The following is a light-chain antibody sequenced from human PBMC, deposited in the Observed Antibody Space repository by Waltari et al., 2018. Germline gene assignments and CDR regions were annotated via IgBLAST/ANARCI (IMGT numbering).Light chain of an antibody. J-gene: IGKJ4*01. V-gene: IGKV2-28*01. CDR3: MQARQPPYT. CDR2: MGS. CDR1: QSILPGDGRNF. Sequence: DIVMTQSPLSLPVTPGEPASIPCRSSQSILPGDGRNFLDWYLQKPGQSPQLLIYMGSNRASGVPDRFSGSGSGTYFTLKISRVEAEDVGVYYCMQARQPPYTFGGGTKVEIK.